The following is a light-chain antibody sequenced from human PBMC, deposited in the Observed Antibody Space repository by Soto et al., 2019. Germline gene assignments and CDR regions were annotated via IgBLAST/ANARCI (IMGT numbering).Light chain of an antibody. J-gene: IGKJ1*01. Sequence: DIQMTQSPFTLSVSVGDRVTMTCGASQGITTWLAWYQQRTAKAPKIIIYEESTLEKGIPYRLSGSGSGTEFNLTITRLQPDDFATYYCQKYDSYPRTFGQGTQVDI. CDR1: QGITTW. V-gene: IGKV1-5*03. CDR2: EES. CDR3: QKYDSYPRT.